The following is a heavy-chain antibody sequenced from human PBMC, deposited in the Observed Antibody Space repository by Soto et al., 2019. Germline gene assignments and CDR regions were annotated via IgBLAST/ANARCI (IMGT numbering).Heavy chain of an antibody. CDR2: ISGSGGST. J-gene: IGHJ3*02. Sequence: EVQLLESGGGLVQPGGSLRLYCAASGFTFSSYAMSWVRQAPGKGLEWVSAISGSGGSTYYADSVKGRFTISKDNSKNTLYLQMNSLRAEDTAVYYCAKDLMYDYIWGSYPEADAFDIWGQGTMVTVSS. CDR1: GFTFSSYA. CDR3: AKDLMYDYIWGSYPEADAFDI. D-gene: IGHD3-16*02. V-gene: IGHV3-23*01.